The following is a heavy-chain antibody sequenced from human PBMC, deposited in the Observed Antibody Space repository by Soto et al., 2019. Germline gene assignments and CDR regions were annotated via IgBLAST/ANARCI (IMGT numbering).Heavy chain of an antibody. CDR2: ISGSTGTT. D-gene: IGHD6-19*01. CDR3: AKYTSSSPYYMYV. Sequence: EVQVLESGGGSVQPGGSLRLSCAASGFTFSNFAMSWVRHAPGKGLECVSEISGSTGTTYYADSVKGRFIISRDNSKNTVHLQMNSLRAEDTAVYYCAKYTSSSPYYMYVWGKGTAVTVSS. CDR1: GFTFSNFA. V-gene: IGHV3-23*01. J-gene: IGHJ6*03.